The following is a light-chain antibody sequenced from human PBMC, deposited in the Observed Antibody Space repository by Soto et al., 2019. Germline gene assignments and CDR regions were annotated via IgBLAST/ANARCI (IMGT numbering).Light chain of an antibody. J-gene: IGLJ3*02. V-gene: IGLV2-14*01. CDR3: SSYTSSSTLV. CDR1: SSDVGSYNY. CDR2: EVS. Sequence: QSALTQPASVSGSPGQSIAISCTGTSSDVGSYNYVSWYQQHPGLAPKLMIYEVSNRPSGVSNRFSGSKSGNTASLTISGLQAEDEADYYCSSYTSSSTLVFGGGTKLTVL.